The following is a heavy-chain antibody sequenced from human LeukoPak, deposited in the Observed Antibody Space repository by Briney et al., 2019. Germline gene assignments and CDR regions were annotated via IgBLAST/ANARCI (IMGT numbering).Heavy chain of an antibody. Sequence: PGGSLRLSCAASEFSVGSNYMTWVRQAPGKGLEWVSAISGSGGSTYYADSVKGRFTISRDNSKNTLYLQMNSLRAEDTAVYYCARDYAFDIWGQGTMVTVSS. V-gene: IGHV3-23*01. CDR3: ARDYAFDI. CDR1: EFSVGSNY. CDR2: ISGSGGST. J-gene: IGHJ3*02.